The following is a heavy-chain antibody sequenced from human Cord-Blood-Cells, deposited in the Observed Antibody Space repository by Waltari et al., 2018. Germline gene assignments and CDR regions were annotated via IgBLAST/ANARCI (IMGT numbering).Heavy chain of an antibody. CDR2: IRYDGSNK. D-gene: IGHD6-6*01. Sequence: QVQLVESGGGVVQPGGSLRLSCAASGFPFSSYGLPWVAHAPGKGLEWVAFIRYDGSNKYYADSVKGRFTISRDNSKNTLYLQMNSLRAEDTAVYYCAKVWDIAARDAFDIWGQGTMVTVSS. J-gene: IGHJ3*02. CDR3: AKVWDIAARDAFDI. CDR1: GFPFSSYG. V-gene: IGHV3-30*02.